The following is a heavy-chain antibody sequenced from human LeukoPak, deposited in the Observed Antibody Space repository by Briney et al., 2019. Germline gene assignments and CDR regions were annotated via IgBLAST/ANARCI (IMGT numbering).Heavy chain of an antibody. Sequence: SVKVSCKASGGAFSSYAISWVRQAPGQGLEWMGGIIPIFGTANYAQKFQGRVTITTDESTSTAYMELSSLRSEDTAVYYCASQKGYYYDSSGSPTRYYGMDVWGQGTTVTVSS. CDR3: ASQKGYYYDSSGSPTRYYGMDV. V-gene: IGHV1-69*05. CDR1: GGAFSSYA. CDR2: IIPIFGTA. J-gene: IGHJ6*02. D-gene: IGHD3-22*01.